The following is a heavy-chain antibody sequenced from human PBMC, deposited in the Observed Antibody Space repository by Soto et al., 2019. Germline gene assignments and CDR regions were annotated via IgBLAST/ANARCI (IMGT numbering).Heavy chain of an antibody. D-gene: IGHD2-15*01. CDR1: GDSVSSNSAA. V-gene: IGHV6-1*01. J-gene: IGHJ6*02. CDR3: ARGSPYYCSGGSCYYYYYGMDV. CDR2: TYYRSKWYN. Sequence: SQTLSLTCAISGDSVSSNSAAWNWIRPSPSRGLEWLGRTYYRSKWYNDYAVSVKSRITINPDTSKNQFSLQLNSVTPEDTAVYYCARGSPYYCSGGSCYYYYYGMDVWGQGTTVTVSS.